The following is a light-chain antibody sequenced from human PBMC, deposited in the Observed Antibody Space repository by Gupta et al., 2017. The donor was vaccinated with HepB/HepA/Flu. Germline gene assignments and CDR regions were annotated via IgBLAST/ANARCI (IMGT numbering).Light chain of an antibody. Sequence: EIVLTQSPGTLSLSPGERATLSCRASQSVSSSYLAWYQQKPGQAPRLLIYGASSRATGIPDRFSGSGSGTDFXLTISRXEPEDFAVYYCQQYGSSPPACSFGXGTKLEIK. CDR1: QSVSSSY. V-gene: IGKV3-20*01. CDR3: QQYGSSPPACS. CDR2: GAS. J-gene: IGKJ2*04.